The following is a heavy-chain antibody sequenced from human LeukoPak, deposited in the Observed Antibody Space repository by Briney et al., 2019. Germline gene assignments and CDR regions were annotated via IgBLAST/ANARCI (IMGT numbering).Heavy chain of an antibody. J-gene: IGHJ4*02. CDR3: AKTVWSRLAAGLDS. D-gene: IGHD2-21*02. Sequence: PSETLPLTCSVSVGSIRGSSYYWGWIRQPPGKGLEWIGNIYYRGSTYDNPSLKSRVIMSIDTSKNQFSLKVNSVPATDTAVYHCAKTVWSRLAAGLDSWGQGTLVTVSS. CDR2: IYYRGST. V-gene: IGHV4-39*01. CDR1: VGSIRGSSYY.